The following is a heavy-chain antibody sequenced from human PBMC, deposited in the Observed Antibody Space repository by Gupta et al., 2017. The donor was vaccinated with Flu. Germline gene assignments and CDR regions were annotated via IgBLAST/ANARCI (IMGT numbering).Heavy chain of an antibody. J-gene: IGHJ6*02. CDR3: ARDLQDCSSTSCPPYYYGMDV. V-gene: IGHV1-2*02. Sequence: QVQLVQSGAEVKKPGASVKVSCKASGYTFTGYYMHWVRQAPGQGLEWMGWINPNSGGTNYAQKFQGRVTMTRDTSISTAYMELSRLRSDDTAVYYCARDLQDCSSTSCPPYYYGMDVWGQGTTVTVSS. CDR2: INPNSGGT. CDR1: GYTFTGYY. D-gene: IGHD2-2*01.